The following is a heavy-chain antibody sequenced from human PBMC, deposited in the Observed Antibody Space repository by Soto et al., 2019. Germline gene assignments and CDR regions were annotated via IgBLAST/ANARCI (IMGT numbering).Heavy chain of an antibody. J-gene: IGHJ4*02. CDR2: IYYSGST. D-gene: IGHD5-12*01. CDR1: GGSISSYY. Sequence: SETLSLTCTVSGGSISSYYWNWIRQPPGKGLEWIGYIYYSGSTNYSPSLNSRVTISVDTSKNQFSLKLRSVTAADTAVYYCARGVRDGYNLPPTKPPDYWGQGTLVTVSS. CDR3: ARGVRDGYNLPPTKPPDY. V-gene: IGHV4-59*01.